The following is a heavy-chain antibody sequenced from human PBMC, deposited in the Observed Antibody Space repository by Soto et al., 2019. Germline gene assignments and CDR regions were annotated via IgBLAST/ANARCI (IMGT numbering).Heavy chain of an antibody. CDR2: ISYDGINK. Sequence: PGGSLILSCAASGFTFSSYGMHWVRQAPGKGLEWVAVISYDGINKYYADSVKGRFTISRDNSKNTLYLQMNSLRAEDTAVYYCAKDFSRPMSGSFLYNWFDPWGQGTLVTVSS. D-gene: IGHD1-26*01. CDR3: AKDFSRPMSGSFLYNWFDP. V-gene: IGHV3-30*18. CDR1: GFTFSSYG. J-gene: IGHJ5*02.